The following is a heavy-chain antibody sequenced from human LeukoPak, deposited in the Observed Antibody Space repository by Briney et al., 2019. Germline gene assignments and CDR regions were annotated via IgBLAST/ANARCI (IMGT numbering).Heavy chain of an antibody. J-gene: IGHJ4*02. CDR2: INPNSGGT. V-gene: IGHV1-2*02. CDR1: GYTFTGYY. Sequence: GASVKVSCKASGYTFTGYYMHWVRQAPGQGLEWMGWINPNSGGTNYAQKFQGRVTMTRDTSISTAYMELSRLRSDDTAVYYCARSWGGSYCGGDCYLDFDYWGQGTLVTVSS. D-gene: IGHD2-21*02. CDR3: ARSWGGSYCGGDCYLDFDY.